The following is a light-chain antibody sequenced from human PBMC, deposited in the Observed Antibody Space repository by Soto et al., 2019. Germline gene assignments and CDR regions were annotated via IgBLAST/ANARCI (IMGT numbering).Light chain of an antibody. V-gene: IGLV2-14*03. Sequence: ALTQPASVSGSPGQSITISCTGTSSDVGGYNYVYWYQQHPGKVPKLMIYDVTNRPSGVSNRFSGSKSGNTASLTISGLQAEDEADYYCNSYTSSSTYVFGTGTKVTVL. CDR1: SSDVGGYNY. CDR2: DVT. J-gene: IGLJ1*01. CDR3: NSYTSSSTYV.